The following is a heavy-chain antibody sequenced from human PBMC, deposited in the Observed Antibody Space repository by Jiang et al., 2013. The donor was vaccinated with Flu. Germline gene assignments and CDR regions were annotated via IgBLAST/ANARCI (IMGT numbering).Heavy chain of an antibody. D-gene: IGHD3-10*01. CDR2: SITWEH. V-gene: IGHV4-59*01. CDR3: AREWWGSGSYFFLPGWFDP. CDR1: GGSISSYY. J-gene: IGHJ5*02. Sequence: TLSLTCTVSGGSISSYYWSWIRQPQGRDWSGTWVVSITWEHQLQPSLKSRVTISVDTSKNQFSLKLSSVTAADTAVYYCAREWWGSGSYFFLPGWFDPWGPGNPGHRLL.